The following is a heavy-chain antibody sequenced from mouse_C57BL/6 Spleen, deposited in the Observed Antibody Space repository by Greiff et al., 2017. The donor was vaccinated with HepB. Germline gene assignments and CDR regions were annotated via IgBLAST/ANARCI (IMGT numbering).Heavy chain of an antibody. D-gene: IGHD1-1*02. J-gene: IGHJ4*01. CDR1: GFTFSSYA. V-gene: IGHV5-9-1*02. CDR2: ISSGGDYI. CDR3: TRDWGWEEGPYAMDH. Sequence: EVKLVESGEGLVKPGGSLKLSCAASGFTFSSYAMSWVRQTPEKRLEWVAYISSGGDYIYYADTVKGRFTISRDNARNTLYLQMSSLKSEDTAMYYCTRDWGWEEGPYAMDHWGQGTSVTVSS.